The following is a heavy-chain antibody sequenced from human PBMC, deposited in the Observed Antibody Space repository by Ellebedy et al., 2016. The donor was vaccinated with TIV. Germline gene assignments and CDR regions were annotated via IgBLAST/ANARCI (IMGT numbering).Heavy chain of an antibody. CDR1: GITFSSSW. CDR3: ARGHSGTYGFFDP. D-gene: IGHD1-26*01. J-gene: IGHJ5*02. CDR2: INSDGRST. Sequence: GESLKISXVASGITFSSSWMHWVRQTPGKGLVWVSRINSDGRSTSYADSVKGRFTISRDNAKNTVYLQMNSLRVKDTAVYSCARGHSGTYGFFDPWGQGTLVTVSS. V-gene: IGHV3-74*01.